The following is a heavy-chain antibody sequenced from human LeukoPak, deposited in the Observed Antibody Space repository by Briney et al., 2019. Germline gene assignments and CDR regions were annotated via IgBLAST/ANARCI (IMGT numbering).Heavy chain of an antibody. V-gene: IGHV3-11*05. Sequence: GGSLRLSCAASGFTFSDYYMSWIRQAPGKGLEWVSYISGSSDYTNYADSVKGRLTISRDNAKNSLYLQMNSPRAEDTAVYYCARDRRGSGYDIAFDYWGQGTLVTVSS. D-gene: IGHD5-12*01. J-gene: IGHJ4*02. CDR2: ISGSSDYT. CDR1: GFTFSDYY. CDR3: ARDRRGSGYDIAFDY.